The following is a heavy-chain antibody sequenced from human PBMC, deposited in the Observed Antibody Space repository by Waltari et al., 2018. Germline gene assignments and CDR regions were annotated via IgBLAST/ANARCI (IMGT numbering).Heavy chain of an antibody. D-gene: IGHD1-1*01. J-gene: IGHJ4*02. Sequence: QVQLVESGGGVVQSGRSLRLSCAASGFSLRKYAVHWVRQAPGKGLEWVGVTSPDGFNKYYADSVQGRFTISRDRSLQMSALRSEDTAVYYCARGGSDRAPLDYWGRGTLVTVSP. CDR2: TSPDGFNK. V-gene: IGHV3-30*15. CDR3: ARGGSDRAPLDY. CDR1: GFSLRKYA.